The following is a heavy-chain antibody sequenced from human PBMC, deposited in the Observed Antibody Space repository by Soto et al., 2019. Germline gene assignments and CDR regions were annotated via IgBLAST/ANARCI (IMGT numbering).Heavy chain of an antibody. CDR2: INVGSGNT. CDR1: GYTFTSYA. Sequence: ASVKVSCKASGYTFTSYAMHWVRQAHGQRLEWMGWINVGSGNTKYSQNFQGRVTITRDTSASTAYMELSSLRSEDTGIYYCTTDSYSTMIVVRFDYWGHGTLVTVSS. D-gene: IGHD3-22*01. V-gene: IGHV1-3*01. J-gene: IGHJ4*01. CDR3: TTDSYSTMIVVRFDY.